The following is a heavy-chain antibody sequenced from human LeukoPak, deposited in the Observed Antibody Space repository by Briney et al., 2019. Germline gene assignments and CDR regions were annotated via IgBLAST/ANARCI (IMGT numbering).Heavy chain of an antibody. V-gene: IGHV3-21*01. CDR2: ISSSSSYV. J-gene: IGHJ4*02. CDR1: GFAFSSYS. Sequence: PGGSLRLSCAASGFAFSSYSMNWVRQAPGKGLEWVSSISSSSSYVYYADSVKGRFTISRDKAENSLYLQMNSLRAEDTAIHYCAREGMVATFDYWGQGTLVTVSS. CDR3: AREGMVATFDY. D-gene: IGHD5-12*01.